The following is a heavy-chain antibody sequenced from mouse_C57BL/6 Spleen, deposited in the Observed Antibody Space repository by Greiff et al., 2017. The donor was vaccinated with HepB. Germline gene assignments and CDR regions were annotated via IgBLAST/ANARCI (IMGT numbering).Heavy chain of an antibody. CDR2: IHPNSGST. D-gene: IGHD1-1*01. CDR1: GYTFTSYW. CDR3: ARRIITTVVADYAMDY. J-gene: IGHJ4*01. Sequence: VKLQQPGAELVKPGASVKLSCKASGYTFTSYWMHWVKQRPGQGLEWIGMIHPNSGSTNYNEKFKSKATLTVDKSSSTAYMQLSSLTSEDSAVYYCARRIITTVVADYAMDYWGQGTSVTVSS. V-gene: IGHV1-64*01.